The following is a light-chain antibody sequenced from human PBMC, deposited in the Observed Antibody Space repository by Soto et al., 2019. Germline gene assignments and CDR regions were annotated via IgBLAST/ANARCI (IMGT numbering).Light chain of an antibody. CDR3: QQYNNWLWT. V-gene: IGKV3-15*01. Sequence: EIVMTQSPATLSVSPGERATLSCRASQSVSSNLAWYQQKPGQAPRLLIYGASTRATGIPARFSGSGSGTEFTLTISRLQSEEFAVYYCQQYNNWLWTFGQGTNVEIK. J-gene: IGKJ1*01. CDR1: QSVSSN. CDR2: GAS.